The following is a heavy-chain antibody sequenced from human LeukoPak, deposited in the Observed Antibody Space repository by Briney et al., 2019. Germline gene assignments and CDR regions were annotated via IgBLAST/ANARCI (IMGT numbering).Heavy chain of an antibody. D-gene: IGHD3-3*01. CDR2: IIPIFGTA. Sequence: GASVKVSCKASGGTFSSYAISWVRQAPGQGLEWMGGIIPIFGTANYAQKFQGRVTITADESTSTAYMELSSLRSEDTAVYYCARDAREITIYYYYMDVWSKGTTVTVSS. V-gene: IGHV1-69*13. CDR3: ARDAREITIYYYYMDV. CDR1: GGTFSSYA. J-gene: IGHJ6*03.